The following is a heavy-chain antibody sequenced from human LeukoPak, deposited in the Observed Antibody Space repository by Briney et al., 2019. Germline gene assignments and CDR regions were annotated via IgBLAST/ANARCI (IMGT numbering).Heavy chain of an antibody. V-gene: IGHV1-69*13. D-gene: IGHD3-22*01. CDR3: ARTTKIYHGSGYPHYYYYGMDI. J-gene: IGHJ6*02. CDR1: AVTFNSYG. Sequence: GASVKVSCKASAVTFNSYGISWVRQAPGQGLEWMGGIIPISRTAHYAQNVQGRVTITADESTSTVYMELRSLRSEDTAVFYCARTTKIYHGSGYPHYYYYGMDIWGPGTTVTVSS. CDR2: IIPISRTA.